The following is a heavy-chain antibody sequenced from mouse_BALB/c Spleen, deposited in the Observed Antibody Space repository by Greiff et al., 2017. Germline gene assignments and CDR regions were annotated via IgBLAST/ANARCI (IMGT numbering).Heavy chain of an antibody. J-gene: IGHJ3*01. D-gene: IGHD3-1*01. V-gene: IGHV5-4*02. CDR3: ARDRNSGFAY. CDR1: GFTFSDYY. Sequence: EVKLVESGGGLVKPGGSLKLSCAASGFTFSDYYMYWVRQTPEKRLEWVATISDGGSYTYYPDSVKGRFTISRDNAKNNLYLQMSSLKSEDTAMYYCARDRNSGFAYWGQGTLVTVSA. CDR2: ISDGGSYT.